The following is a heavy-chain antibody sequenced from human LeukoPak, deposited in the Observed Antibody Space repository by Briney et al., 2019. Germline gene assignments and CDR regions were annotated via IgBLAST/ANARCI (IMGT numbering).Heavy chain of an antibody. J-gene: IGHJ5*02. D-gene: IGHD4-11*01. CDR3: TRTTTLIWWFDP. V-gene: IGHV3-74*01. Sequence: GGSLRLSCEASGFTFSDYWMHWVRQAPGKGLVWVARINFDGSGTSYAASAKGRFTISRDNAKNTVFLQMNSLRAEDTAVYYCTRTTTLIWWFDPWGQGTLVFVSS. CDR1: GFTFSDYW. CDR2: INFDGSGT.